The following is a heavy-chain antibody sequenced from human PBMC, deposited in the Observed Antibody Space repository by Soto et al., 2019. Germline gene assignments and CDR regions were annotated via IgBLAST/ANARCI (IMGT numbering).Heavy chain of an antibody. D-gene: IGHD3-22*01. CDR3: ARDSYYYDSSGYYPLDY. CDR1: GYTFTTNA. Sequence: QVQLVQSGAEVKKPGASVKVSCKASGYTFTTNAMHWVRQAPGQRLEWMGWINAGSGHTKYSQNFQGRVTMTRDTSASTAYMELSSLRSEDTAVYYCARDSYYYDSSGYYPLDYWGQGTLVTVSS. V-gene: IGHV1-3*01. CDR2: INAGSGHT. J-gene: IGHJ4*02.